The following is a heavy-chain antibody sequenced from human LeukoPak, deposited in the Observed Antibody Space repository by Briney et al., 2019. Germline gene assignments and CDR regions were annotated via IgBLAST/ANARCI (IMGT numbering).Heavy chain of an antibody. Sequence: SETLSLTCTVSGGSISSYYSSWIRQPPGKGLEWIGYIYYSGSTNYNPSLKSRVTISVDTSKNQFSLKLSSVTAADTAVYYCAREITSSGWYYFDYWGQGTLVTVSS. V-gene: IGHV4-59*01. D-gene: IGHD6-19*01. CDR3: AREITSSGWYYFDY. CDR2: IYYSGST. CDR1: GGSISSYY. J-gene: IGHJ4*02.